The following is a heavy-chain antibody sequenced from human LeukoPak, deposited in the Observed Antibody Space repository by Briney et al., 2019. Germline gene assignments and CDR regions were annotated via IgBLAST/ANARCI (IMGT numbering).Heavy chain of an antibody. CDR1: GYSISSGYY. D-gene: IGHD3-22*01. CDR2: IYHSGST. J-gene: IGHJ4*02. V-gene: IGHV4-38-2*02. Sequence: SETLSLTCTVSGYSISSGYYWGWIRQPPGKGLEWIGSIYHSGSTYYNPSLKSRVTISVDKSKNQFSLKLSSVTAADTAVYYCARRQDPPYYYDNQAIDYWGQGTLVTVSS. CDR3: ARRQDPPYYYDNQAIDY.